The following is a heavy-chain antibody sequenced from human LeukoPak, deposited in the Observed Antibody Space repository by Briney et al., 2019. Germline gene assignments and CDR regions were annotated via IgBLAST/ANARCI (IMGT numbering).Heavy chain of an antibody. CDR3: ATLYDVDV. J-gene: IGHJ6*02. Sequence: YPGVSLRHSCTASGFSVSSNYMTRVRQAPGKGLEWVSVIYSSAGNTYYTGSVKGRFTISRDISKNTVYLQMNNLRAEDSAVYYCATLYDVDVWGQGTTVTVSS. CDR1: GFSVSSNY. V-gene: IGHV3-53*01. CDR2: IYSSAGNT.